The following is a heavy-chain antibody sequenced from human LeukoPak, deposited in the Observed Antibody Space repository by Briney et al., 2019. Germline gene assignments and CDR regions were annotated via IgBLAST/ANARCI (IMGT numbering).Heavy chain of an antibody. CDR1: GASISSGDYY. CDR3: ARDGAWGRLPTDIAFDV. J-gene: IGHJ3*01. CDR2: IYHTGSA. V-gene: IGHV4-30-4*01. Sequence: SETLSLTCTVSGASISSGDYYWSWIRQPPGKGLEWIGYIYHTGSAYYNPSLKSRITISVDTSKNQFSLKLNSVTAADTAVYYCARDGAWGRLPTDIAFDVWGQGTMVTVSS. D-gene: IGHD2-15*01.